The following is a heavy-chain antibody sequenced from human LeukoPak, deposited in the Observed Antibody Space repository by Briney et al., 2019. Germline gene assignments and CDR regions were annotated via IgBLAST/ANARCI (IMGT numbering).Heavy chain of an antibody. CDR3: ARETSITIFGVVTATYDAFDI. Sequence: PSETLSLTCAVSGYSISSGYYWGWIRQPPGKGLEWIGSIYHSGSTYYNPSLKSRVTISVDTSKNQFSLKLSSVTAADTAVYYCARETSITIFGVVTATYDAFDIWGQGTMVTVSS. CDR2: IYHSGST. J-gene: IGHJ3*02. D-gene: IGHD3-3*01. V-gene: IGHV4-38-2*02. CDR1: GYSISSGYY.